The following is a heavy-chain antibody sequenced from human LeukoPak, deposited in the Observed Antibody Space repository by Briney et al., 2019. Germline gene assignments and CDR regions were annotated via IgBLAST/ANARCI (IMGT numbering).Heavy chain of an antibody. CDR1: GFTFSNYN. Sequence: GGSLRLSCTASGFTFSNYNMNWVRQAPGKGLEWVSYISSSSRATYYADSVKGRFTISRDNSKNTLYLQMNSLRAEDTAVYYCARGDNIVHPAYYFDYWGQGTLVTVSS. CDR3: ARGDNIVHPAYYFDY. CDR2: ISSSSRAT. J-gene: IGHJ4*02. D-gene: IGHD2-8*01. V-gene: IGHV3-48*01.